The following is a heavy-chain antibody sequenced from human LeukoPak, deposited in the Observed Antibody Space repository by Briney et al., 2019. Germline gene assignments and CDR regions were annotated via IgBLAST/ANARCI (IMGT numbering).Heavy chain of an antibody. Sequence: GASVKVSCKASGCTFTGYYMHWVRQAPGQGLEWMGWIYPNSGGTNYAQKFQGRVTMTRDTSIRTAYMELSRLRSDDSAVYYCAKGVEDIVVVPAADFDYWGQGTLVTVCS. CDR3: AKGVEDIVVVPAADFDY. D-gene: IGHD2-2*01. V-gene: IGHV1-2*02. J-gene: IGHJ4*02. CDR1: GCTFTGYY. CDR2: IYPNSGGT.